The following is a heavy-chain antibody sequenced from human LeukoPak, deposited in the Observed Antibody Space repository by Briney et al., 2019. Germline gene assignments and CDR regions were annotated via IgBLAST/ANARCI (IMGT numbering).Heavy chain of an antibody. Sequence: ASVKVSFKASGYTFTIYGISWVRQAPGQGLEWMGWISAYNGNTNYAQKLQGRVTMTTDTSTSTAYMELRSLRSDDTAVYYCARDRNIAAAGTRSLDYWGQGTLVTVSS. CDR3: ARDRNIAAAGTRSLDY. CDR2: ISAYNGNT. CDR1: GYTFTIYG. V-gene: IGHV1-18*04. J-gene: IGHJ4*02. D-gene: IGHD6-13*01.